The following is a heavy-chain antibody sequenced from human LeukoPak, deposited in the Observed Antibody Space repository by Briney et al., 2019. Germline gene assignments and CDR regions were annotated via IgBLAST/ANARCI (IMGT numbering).Heavy chain of an antibody. CDR1: GYTFTIYG. D-gene: IGHD6-13*01. CDR3: ARALPGAATAHNWFDP. V-gene: IGHV1-18*01. CDR2: ISGFNGAT. Sequence: ASVRVSCKASGYTFTIYGISWVRQAPGQGLEWMGWISGFNGATNYAQKFQGRVTMTIDTSTNTTHMDLRTVTSDDTAIYYCARALPGAATAHNWFDPWGQGTLVTVSS. J-gene: IGHJ5*02.